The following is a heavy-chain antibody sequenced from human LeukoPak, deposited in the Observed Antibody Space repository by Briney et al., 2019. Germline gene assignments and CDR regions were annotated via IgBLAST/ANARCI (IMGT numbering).Heavy chain of an antibody. V-gene: IGHV3-21*01. J-gene: IGHJ1*01. CDR1: GFTFSSYS. CDR3: RLLGDEYFST. Sequence: GGSLRLSCAASGFTFSSYSMNWVRQAPGKGLEWVSSISSSSSYIYYADSVKGRFTISRDNAKNSLYLQMNSLRAEDTAVYYCRLLGDEYFSTGARAPWSPSPQ. CDR2: ISSSSSYI.